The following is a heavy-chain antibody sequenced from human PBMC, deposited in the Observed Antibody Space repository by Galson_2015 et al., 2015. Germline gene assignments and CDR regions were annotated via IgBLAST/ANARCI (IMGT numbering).Heavy chain of an antibody. CDR3: ARVTPQPALRFDY. D-gene: IGHD1-14*01. CDR2: IYYSGST. Sequence: SETLSLTCTVSGGSISSYYWSWIRQPPGKGLEWIGYIYYSGSTNYNPSLKSRVTISVDTSKNQFSLKLSSVTAADTAVYYCARVTPQPALRFDYWGQGTLVTVSS. J-gene: IGHJ4*02. V-gene: IGHV4-59*01. CDR1: GGSISSYY.